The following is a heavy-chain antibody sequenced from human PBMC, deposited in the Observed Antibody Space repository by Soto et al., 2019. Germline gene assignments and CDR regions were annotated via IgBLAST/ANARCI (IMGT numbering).Heavy chain of an antibody. Sequence: QLQLQESGPGVVKPSETLSLTCSVSGGSIRTSTYYWGWIRQPPGGILEWIGSVYYSGSAHYSPSLKSRVTISVDTSKNQFSLKLTSLTVADTAVYYCASQRGMSTMVFYYWGQGALVTVSS. V-gene: IGHV4-39*01. CDR2: VYYSGSA. D-gene: IGHD3-10*01. CDR3: ASQRGMSTMVFYY. CDR1: GGSIRTSTYY. J-gene: IGHJ4*02.